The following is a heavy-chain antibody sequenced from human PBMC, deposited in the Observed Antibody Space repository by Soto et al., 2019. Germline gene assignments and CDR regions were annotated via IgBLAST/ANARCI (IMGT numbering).Heavy chain of an antibody. CDR3: ARDGCSGGSCYPFDY. J-gene: IGHJ4*02. Sequence: QVRLVQSGAEVKKPGASVKVSCKASGYTFTGYYMHWVRQAPGQGLEWMGWINPNSGGTNYAQKFQGWVTMTRDTYISTAYMELSRLRSDDTAVYYCARDGCSGGSCYPFDYWGQGTLVTVSS. CDR1: GYTFTGYY. D-gene: IGHD2-15*01. V-gene: IGHV1-2*04. CDR2: INPNSGGT.